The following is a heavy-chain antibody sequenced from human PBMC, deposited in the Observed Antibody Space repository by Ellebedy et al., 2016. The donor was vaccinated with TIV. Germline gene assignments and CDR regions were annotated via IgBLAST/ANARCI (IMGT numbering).Heavy chain of an antibody. CDR3: ARDHMAAAGTDFDY. CDR2: LSYDGSTK. V-gene: IGHV3-30*01. D-gene: IGHD6-13*01. CDR1: GFTFSYYA. J-gene: IGHJ4*02. Sequence: GESLKISCAASGFTFSYYALHWVRQAPGKALEWVAVLSYDGSTKYYADSVMGQFTISRDNSKNTLYLQMNSLRAEDTAIYYCARDHMAAAGTDFDYWGQGTLVTVSS.